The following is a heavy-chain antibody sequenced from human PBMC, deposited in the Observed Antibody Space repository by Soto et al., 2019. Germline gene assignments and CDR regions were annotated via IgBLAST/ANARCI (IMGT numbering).Heavy chain of an antibody. Sequence: GESLKISCKGSGYSFTSYWIGWVRQMPGKGLEWMGIIYPGDSDTRYSPSFQGQVTISADKSISTAYLHWSSLKASDTAMYYCARLGEDHYGATFPVYYGMDVWGQGTTVTVSS. J-gene: IGHJ6*02. CDR1: GYSFTSYW. D-gene: IGHD4-17*01. CDR3: ARLGEDHYGATFPVYYGMDV. V-gene: IGHV5-51*01. CDR2: IYPGDSDT.